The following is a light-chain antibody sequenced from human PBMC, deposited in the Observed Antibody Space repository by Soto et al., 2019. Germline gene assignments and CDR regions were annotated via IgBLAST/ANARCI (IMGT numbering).Light chain of an antibody. CDR2: EVS. CDR3: SSYAGSNNFGV. J-gene: IGLJ1*01. Sequence: QSALTQPPSASGSPGLSVTISCTGTSSDVGGYNYVSWYQQHPGKAPKLMIYEVSKRPSGVPDRFSGSKSGNTASLTVSGLQAEDEDDYYCSSYAGSNNFGVFGTGTKLTVL. CDR1: SSDVGGYNY. V-gene: IGLV2-8*01.